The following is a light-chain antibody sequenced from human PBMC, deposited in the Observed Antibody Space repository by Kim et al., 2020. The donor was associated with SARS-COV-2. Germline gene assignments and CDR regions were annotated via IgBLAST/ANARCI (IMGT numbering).Light chain of an antibody. CDR1: KLGDKY. J-gene: IGLJ1*01. CDR3: QAWDSSTAV. V-gene: IGLV3-1*01. Sequence: SYELTQPPSVSVSPGQTASITCSGDKLGDKYACWYQQKPGQSPVLVIYQDSKRPSGIHERFSGSNSGNTDTLTISGTQAMDEADYYCQAWDSSTAVFGTGTKVTVL. CDR2: QDS.